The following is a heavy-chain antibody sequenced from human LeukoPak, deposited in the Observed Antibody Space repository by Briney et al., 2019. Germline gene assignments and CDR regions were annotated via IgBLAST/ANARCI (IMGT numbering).Heavy chain of an antibody. J-gene: IGHJ4*02. CDR3: AKGTSTLTTTFFDY. D-gene: IGHD1-14*01. Sequence: GGSLRLSCAASGSTFSNYAMSWVRQAPGKGLEWVSLISGSGGSTYYAASVKGRFSISRENSINTLYLQMTSLRAEDTAVYFCAKGTSTLTTTFFDYWGQGTLVTVSS. CDR2: ISGSGGST. CDR1: GSTFSNYA. V-gene: IGHV3-23*01.